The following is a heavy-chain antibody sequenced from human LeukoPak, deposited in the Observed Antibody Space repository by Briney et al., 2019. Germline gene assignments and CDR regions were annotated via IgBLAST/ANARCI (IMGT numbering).Heavy chain of an antibody. CDR2: IYYSGST. Sequence: PSETLSLTCTVSGGSISSSSYYWGWIRQPPGKGLEWIGSIYYSGSTYYNPSLKSRVTISVDTSKNQFSLKLSSVTAADTAVYYCARQLPNFWSGYYIDAFDIWGQGTMVTVSS. CDR1: GGSISSSSYY. CDR3: ARQLPNFWSGYYIDAFDI. V-gene: IGHV4-39*01. J-gene: IGHJ3*02. D-gene: IGHD3-3*01.